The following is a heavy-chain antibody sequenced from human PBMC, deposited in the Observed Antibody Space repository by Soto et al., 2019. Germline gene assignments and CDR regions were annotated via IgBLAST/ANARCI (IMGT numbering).Heavy chain of an antibody. CDR3: ARDQLPARHYNSYGMDV. CDR1: GGTFSSYA. CDR2: VVPMFGTS. J-gene: IGHJ6*01. Sequence: QAQLVQSGAEVKEPGSSVTVSCAASGGTFSSYAISWVRQVPGKGLEWMGLVVPMFGTSNSSQKFHDRLTITADDSSSTADMELSRLTSEDTAVYYCARDQLPARHYNSYGMDVWGQGTTVTVSP. V-gene: IGHV1-69*12. D-gene: IGHD6-6*01.